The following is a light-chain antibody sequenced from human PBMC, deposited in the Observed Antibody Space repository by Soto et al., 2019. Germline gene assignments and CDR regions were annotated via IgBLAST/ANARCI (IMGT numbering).Light chain of an antibody. Sequence: DIWMTQFHASLAVSLGERATINCKSSQSLLYISNNKNYLAWYQQKPGQPPKLLIYWASTRESGVPDRFSGSGSGTHFTLTISSLQTEDVAVYYCQQYFCSPATFGGGTKVDIK. V-gene: IGKV4-1*01. CDR3: QQYFCSPAT. J-gene: IGKJ4*01. CDR1: QSLLYISNNKNY. CDR2: WAS.